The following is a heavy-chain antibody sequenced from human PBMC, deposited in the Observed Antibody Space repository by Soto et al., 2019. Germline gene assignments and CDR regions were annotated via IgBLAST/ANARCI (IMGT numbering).Heavy chain of an antibody. CDR3: ARARNYDGGYYFDY. V-gene: IGHV3-48*01. J-gene: IGHJ4*02. CDR1: GFTFSSYS. Sequence: GGSLRLSCAASGFTFSSYSMNWVRQAPGKGLEWVSYISSSSTIYYADSVKGRFTISRDNAKNSLYLQMNSLRAEDTAVYYCARARNYDGGYYFDYWGQGTLVTVSS. CDR2: ISSSSTI. D-gene: IGHD1-7*01.